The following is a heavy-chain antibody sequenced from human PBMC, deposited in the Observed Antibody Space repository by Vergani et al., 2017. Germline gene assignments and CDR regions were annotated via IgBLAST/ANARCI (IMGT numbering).Heavy chain of an antibody. CDR2: IYYSGST. CDR3: ARGDTNYYYYYMDV. CDR1: GGSISSSNW. V-gene: IGHV4-4*03. J-gene: IGHJ6*03. Sequence: QVQLQESGPGLVKPPGTLSLTCAVSGGSISSSNWWSWVRQPPGKGLEWIGYIYYSGSTNYNPSLKSRVTISVDTSKNQFSLKLSSVTAADTAVYYCARGDTNYYYYYMDVWGKGTTVTVSS.